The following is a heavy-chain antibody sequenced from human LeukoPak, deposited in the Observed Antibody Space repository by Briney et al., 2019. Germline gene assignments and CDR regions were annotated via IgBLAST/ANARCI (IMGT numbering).Heavy chain of an antibody. Sequence: PSETLSLTCTVSGGSISSYYWNWIRQPPGKGLEWIGYIYYSGSTNYNPSLKSRVTISVDTSKNQFSLKLSSVTAADTAVYYCARRVCSGGSCSYVYWGQGTLVTVSS. CDR1: GGSISSYY. V-gene: IGHV4-59*08. CDR3: ARRVCSGGSCSYVY. J-gene: IGHJ4*02. D-gene: IGHD2-15*01. CDR2: IYYSGST.